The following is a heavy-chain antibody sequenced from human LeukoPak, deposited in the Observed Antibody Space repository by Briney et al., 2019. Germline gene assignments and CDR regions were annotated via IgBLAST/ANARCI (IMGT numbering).Heavy chain of an antibody. D-gene: IGHD1-1*01. Sequence: GGSLRLSCAASGFTFSSYAMNWVRQAPGKGLEWVSAFSGDGGSTYYADSVKGRFTISRDNSKNTLYLQMHSLRADDTAVYHCAKGTSSHPYHLDSWGQGTLVAVST. CDR2: FSGDGGST. V-gene: IGHV3-23*01. J-gene: IGHJ4*02. CDR3: AKGTSSHPYHLDS. CDR1: GFTFSSYA.